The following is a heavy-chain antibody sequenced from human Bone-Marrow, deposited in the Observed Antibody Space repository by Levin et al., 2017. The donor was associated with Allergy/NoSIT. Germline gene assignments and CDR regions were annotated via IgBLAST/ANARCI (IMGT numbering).Heavy chain of an antibody. V-gene: IGHV3-15*01. Sequence: GASVKVSCAASGFTFSNAWMSWVRQAPGKGLEWVGRIKSKTDGGTTDYAAPVKGRFTISRDDSKNTLYLQMNSLKTEDTAVYYCTTEPIGYCSSTSCYPNWFDPWGQGTLVTVSS. J-gene: IGHJ5*02. CDR2: IKSKTDGGTT. D-gene: IGHD2-2*01. CDR3: TTEPIGYCSSTSCYPNWFDP. CDR1: GFTFSNAW.